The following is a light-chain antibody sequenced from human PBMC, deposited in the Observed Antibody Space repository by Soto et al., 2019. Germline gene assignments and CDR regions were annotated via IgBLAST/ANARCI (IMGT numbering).Light chain of an antibody. CDR2: GAS. V-gene: IGKV3-20*01. CDR3: QQTHTFPLT. Sequence: EIVLTQSPGTLSLSPGERATLSCRAGQAISSSFLAWYQQKPGQAPKLLIYGASNRATGIPDRFRGSGSGTDFTLTITSLQPEDCATYYCQQTHTFPLTFGGGTRVEMK. CDR1: QAISSSF. J-gene: IGKJ4*01.